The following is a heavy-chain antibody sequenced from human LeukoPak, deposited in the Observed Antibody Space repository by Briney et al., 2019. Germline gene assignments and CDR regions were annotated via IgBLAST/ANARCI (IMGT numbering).Heavy chain of an antibody. CDR3: ARRRKGPYFDY. CDR2: TSSSSSYI. J-gene: IGHJ4*01. CDR1: GFTFSSYN. V-gene: IGHV3-21*01. D-gene: IGHD1-14*01. Sequence: GGSLRLSCAASGFTFSSYNMNWVRQAPGKGLEWVSSTSSSSSYIYYAGSVKGRFTISRDNAKNSLYLQMNSLRAEDTAVYYCARRRKGPYFDYWGHGTLVTVSS.